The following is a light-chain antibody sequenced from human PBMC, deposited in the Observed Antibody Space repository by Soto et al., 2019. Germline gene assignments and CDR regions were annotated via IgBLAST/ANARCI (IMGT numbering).Light chain of an antibody. CDR1: QSVDSN. V-gene: IGKV3-15*01. CDR3: QQYNNWWT. Sequence: EILMTQSPATLSVSPGERATLACRASQSVDSNLAWYQQKPGQAPRLLIYGASTRATGISARFSGSGSGTEFTLTISSLQSEDFGVYYCQQYNNWWTFGQGNKVEI. CDR2: GAS. J-gene: IGKJ1*01.